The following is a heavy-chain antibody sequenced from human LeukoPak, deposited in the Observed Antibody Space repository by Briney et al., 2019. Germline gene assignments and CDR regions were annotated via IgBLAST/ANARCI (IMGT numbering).Heavy chain of an antibody. CDR3: ARYTYYHGSGSYPSTERVFDY. J-gene: IGHJ4*02. Sequence: GGSLRLSCAASGLTFDDYAMHWVRQAPGKGLEWVSLISWDGGSTYYADSVKGRFTISRDNAKNSLDLHMNSLRAEDTAVYYCARYTYYHGSGSYPSTERVFDYWGQGTLVTVSS. CDR2: ISWDGGST. D-gene: IGHD3-10*01. CDR1: GLTFDDYA. V-gene: IGHV3-43D*03.